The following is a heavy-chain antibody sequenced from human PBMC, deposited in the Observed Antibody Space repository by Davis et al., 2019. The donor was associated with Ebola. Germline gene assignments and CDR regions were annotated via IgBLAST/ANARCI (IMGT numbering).Heavy chain of an antibody. J-gene: IGHJ4*02. CDR2: IYSGGST. D-gene: IGHD4-17*01. CDR1: GFTVSSNY. CDR3: ARDPSVTTVTTGVGYFDY. Sequence: PGGSLRLSCAASGFTVSSNYMSWVRQAPGKGLEWVSVIYSGGSTYYADSVKGRFTISRDNSKNTLYLQMNSLRAEDTAVYYCARDPSVTTVTTGVGYFDYWGQGTLVTVSS. V-gene: IGHV3-53*01.